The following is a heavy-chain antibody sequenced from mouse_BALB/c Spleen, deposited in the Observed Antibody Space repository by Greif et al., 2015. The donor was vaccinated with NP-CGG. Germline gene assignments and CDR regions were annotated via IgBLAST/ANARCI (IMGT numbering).Heavy chain of an antibody. D-gene: IGHD4-1*01. CDR3: AREVELGQMDY. Sequence: QVQLQQSGAELVRPGTSVKISCKASGYTFTNYWLGWVKQRPGHGLEWIGDIYPGGGYTNYNEKFKGKATLTADTSSSTAYMQLSSLTSEDSAVYFCAREVELGQMDYWGQGTSVTVSS. V-gene: IGHV1-63*02. CDR2: IYPGGGYT. J-gene: IGHJ4*01. CDR1: GYTFTNYW.